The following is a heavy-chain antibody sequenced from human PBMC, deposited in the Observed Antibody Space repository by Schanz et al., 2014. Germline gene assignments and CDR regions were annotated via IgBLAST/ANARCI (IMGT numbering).Heavy chain of an antibody. CDR3: ARDGVDAAAGGNY. Sequence: QVQLVQSEAEVKKPGSSVKVSCEASRYTFNTYGLNWVRQAPGQGLEWMGMINPSGGSTTYAQKFQGRVTMTRDTSTSTVYMELSSLRSEDTAVYYCARDGVDAAAGGNYWGQGTLVTVSA. V-gene: IGHV1-46*02. J-gene: IGHJ4*02. D-gene: IGHD6-13*01. CDR1: RYTFNTYG. CDR2: INPSGGST.